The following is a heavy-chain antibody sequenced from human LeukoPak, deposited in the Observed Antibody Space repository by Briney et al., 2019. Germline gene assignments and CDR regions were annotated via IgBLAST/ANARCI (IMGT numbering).Heavy chain of an antibody. V-gene: IGHV1-69*05. Sequence: SVKVSCKASGGTFSSYAISWVRQAPGQGLEWMGGIIPIFGTANYAQKFQGRVTITTDESTSTAYMELSSLRSGDTAVYYCSFDCSSTSCYQDYWGQGTLVTVSS. D-gene: IGHD2-2*01. J-gene: IGHJ4*02. CDR3: SFDCSSTSCYQDY. CDR1: GGTFSSYA. CDR2: IIPIFGTA.